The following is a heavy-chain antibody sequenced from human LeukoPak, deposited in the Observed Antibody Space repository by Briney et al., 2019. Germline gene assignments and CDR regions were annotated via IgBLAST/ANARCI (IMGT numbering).Heavy chain of an antibody. Sequence: SETLSLTCTVSGGSISSGDYYWSWIRQPPGKGLEWIGYIYYSGSTYSNPSLKSRVTISVDTSKNQFSLKLSSLTAADTAVYYCARAMIVVVSSLSVHFDYWGQGTLVTVSS. V-gene: IGHV4-30-4*01. CDR3: ARAMIVVVSSLSVHFDY. J-gene: IGHJ4*02. D-gene: IGHD3-22*01. CDR1: GGSISSGDYY. CDR2: IYYSGST.